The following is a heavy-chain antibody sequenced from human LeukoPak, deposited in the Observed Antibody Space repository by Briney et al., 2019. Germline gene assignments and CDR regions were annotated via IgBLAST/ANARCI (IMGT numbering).Heavy chain of an antibody. D-gene: IGHD3-16*01. J-gene: IGHJ4*02. CDR2: IYYSGST. Sequence: SETLSLTCTVSGGSISSGGYYWRWIRQHPGDGLEWIGYIYYSGSTHYNPSLKSRVTISIDTSKNQFSLKLSSVTAADTAVYYCARAGGFFSPFGYWGQGTLVTVSS. CDR1: GGSISSGGYY. CDR3: ARAGGFFSPFGY. V-gene: IGHV4-31*03.